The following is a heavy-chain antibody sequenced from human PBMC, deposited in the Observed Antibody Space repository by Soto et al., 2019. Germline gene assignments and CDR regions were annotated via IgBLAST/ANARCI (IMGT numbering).Heavy chain of an antibody. CDR3: LRKLLSPRWFDR. D-gene: IGHD2-15*01. CDR1: GYTFADNY. V-gene: IGHV1-2*02. J-gene: IGHJ5*02. Sequence: ASVKVSCKASGYTFADNYLHWVRQAPGQGLEWMGWINPHSGGTNYAQKFQGRVTMTRDTSISTAYMELSSLRSDDTDVYYCLRKLLSPRWFDRWGQGTLVTVSS. CDR2: INPHSGGT.